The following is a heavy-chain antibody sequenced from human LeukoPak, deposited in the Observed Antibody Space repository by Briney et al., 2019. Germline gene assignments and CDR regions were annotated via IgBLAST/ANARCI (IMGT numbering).Heavy chain of an antibody. D-gene: IGHD6-19*01. Sequence: ASVKVSCKASGYIFTGYYMHWVRQAPGQGLEWMGWINPNSGGTNYAQKFQGRVTMTRDTSISTAYMELSRLRSDDTAVYYCARSQWLILEGDYWGQGTLATVSS. CDR2: INPNSGGT. V-gene: IGHV1-2*02. CDR3: ARSQWLILEGDY. J-gene: IGHJ4*02. CDR1: GYIFTGYY.